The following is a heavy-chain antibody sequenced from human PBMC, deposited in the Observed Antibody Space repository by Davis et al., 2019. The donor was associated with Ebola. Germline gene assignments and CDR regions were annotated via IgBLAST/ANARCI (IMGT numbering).Heavy chain of an antibody. V-gene: IGHV4-31*03. CDR3: ARDLRYDSSGYDYHFYMDV. Sequence: PSETLSPTFTVSGRSISRGGSYWTWIRQHPGKGLEWIGYIYYSESTYYKPSLKSRVTISLDTSKNQFSLNLYSVTAADTAVYYCARDLRYDSSGYDYHFYMDVWGKGTTVTVSS. CDR1: GRSISRGGSY. CDR2: IYYSEST. J-gene: IGHJ6*03. D-gene: IGHD3-22*01.